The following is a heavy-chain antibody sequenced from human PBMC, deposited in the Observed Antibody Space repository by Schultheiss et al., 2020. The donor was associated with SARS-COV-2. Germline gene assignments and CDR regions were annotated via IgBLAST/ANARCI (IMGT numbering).Heavy chain of an antibody. V-gene: IGHV4-59*08. CDR3: VRHRNIAAAGNYYYYGMDV. J-gene: IGHJ6*02. D-gene: IGHD6-13*01. CDR1: GGSISSYY. Sequence: GSLRLSCTVSGGSISSYYWSWIRQPPVKGLEWIGYIYYSGSTNYNPSLKSRVTISVDTSKNQFSLKLSSVTAADTAVYYCVRHRNIAAAGNYYYYGMDVWGQGTTVTVSS. CDR2: IYYSGST.